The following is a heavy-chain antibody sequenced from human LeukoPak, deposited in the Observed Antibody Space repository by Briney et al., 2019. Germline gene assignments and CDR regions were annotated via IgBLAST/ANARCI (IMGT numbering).Heavy chain of an antibody. CDR1: GYTFTSYY. CDR2: INPSGGST. D-gene: IGHD2-15*01. J-gene: IGHJ5*02. CDR3: ARVGYCSGGSCPFDP. V-gene: IGHV1-46*01. Sequence: ASVKVSCKASGYTFTSYYMHWVRQAPGQGLEWMGIINPSGGSTSYAQKSQGRVTMTRDTSTSTVYMELSSLRSEDTAVYYCARVGYCSGGSCPFDPWGQGTLVTDSS.